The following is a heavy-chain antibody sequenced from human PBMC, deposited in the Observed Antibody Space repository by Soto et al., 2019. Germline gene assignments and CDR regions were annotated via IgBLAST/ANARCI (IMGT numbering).Heavy chain of an antibody. V-gene: IGHV3-23*01. Sequence: EVQLLESGGGLVQTGGSLRLSCAGSGFTFSSYAMSWVRQAPGKGLEWVSGISGSGGSTYYADSVKGRFTISRDNSKNTRYLQMNSLRAEDTAVYYCAKAFGRDSSAWWFDYWGQGTLVTVSS. D-gene: IGHD6-19*01. CDR3: AKAFGRDSSAWWFDY. J-gene: IGHJ4*02. CDR2: ISGSGGST. CDR1: GFTFSSYA.